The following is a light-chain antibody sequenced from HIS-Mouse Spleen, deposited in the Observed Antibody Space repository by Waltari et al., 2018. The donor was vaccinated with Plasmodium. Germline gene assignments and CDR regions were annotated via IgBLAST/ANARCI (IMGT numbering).Light chain of an antibody. J-gene: IGKJ2*01. CDR3: QQYGSSPYT. CDR2: GAS. V-gene: IGKV3-20*01. Sequence: EIVLTQSPGTLSLSPGERATLSCRASQSVSSSYLACYQQKPGQAPRLLIYGASSRATGIPDRCSGSGSGTDFTLTISRLEPEDFAVYYCQQYGSSPYTFGQGTKLEIK. CDR1: QSVSSSY.